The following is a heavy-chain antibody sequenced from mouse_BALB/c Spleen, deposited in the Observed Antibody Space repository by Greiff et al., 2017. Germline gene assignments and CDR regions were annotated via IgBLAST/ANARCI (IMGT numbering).Heavy chain of an antibody. CDR3: ARGSYYFDY. Sequence: DQLQQSGAELAKPGASVKMSCKASGYTFTSYWMHWVKQRPGQGLEWIGYINPSTGYTEYNQKFKDKATLTADKSSSTAYMQLSSLTSEDSAVYYCARGSYYFDYWGQGTTLTVSS. CDR2: INPSTGYT. CDR1: GYTFTSYW. V-gene: IGHV1-7*01. J-gene: IGHJ2*01.